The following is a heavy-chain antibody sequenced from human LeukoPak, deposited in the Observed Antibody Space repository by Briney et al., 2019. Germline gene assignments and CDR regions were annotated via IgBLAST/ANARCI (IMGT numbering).Heavy chain of an antibody. J-gene: IGHJ4*02. V-gene: IGHV3-7*01. CDR2: IKQDGSEK. D-gene: IGHD1-7*01. Sequence: GGSLRLSCAASGFTFSSYWMSWVRQAPGKRLEWVANIKQDGSEKYYVDSVKGRFAISRDNAKNSLYLQMNSLRAEDTAVYYCARDSGLIKLELGFDYWGQGTLVTVSS. CDR1: GFTFSSYW. CDR3: ARDSGLIKLELGFDY.